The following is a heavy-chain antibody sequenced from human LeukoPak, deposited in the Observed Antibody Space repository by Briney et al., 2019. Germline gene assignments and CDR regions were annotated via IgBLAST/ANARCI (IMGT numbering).Heavy chain of an antibody. J-gene: IGHJ6*03. V-gene: IGHV4-34*01. D-gene: IGHD1-7*01. CDR1: GGSFSDYY. CDR3: ARRWNYGRNYYIDV. CDR2: INDSGRT. Sequence: SETLSLTCAVYGGSFSDYYWSWIRQPPGRGLEWIGEINDSGRTNYNPSLMSRVTVSVDTSKNQFSLRLTSVTATDTAVYYCARRWNYGRNYYIDVWGNGATVSVSS.